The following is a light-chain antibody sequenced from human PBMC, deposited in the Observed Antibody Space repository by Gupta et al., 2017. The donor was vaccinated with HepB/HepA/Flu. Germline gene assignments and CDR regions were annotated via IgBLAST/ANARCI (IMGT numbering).Light chain of an antibody. CDR1: QTVSTNS. J-gene: IGKJ4*01. Sequence: EIVLTQSPGTLSLSPGERATLSCRASQTVSTNSLAWYQQRRGQAPRLLIYGASSRASGIPDRFIGSGSGTEFTLTISRLESEDFAVYYCQHEHSSPLTFGGGTKVEIK. V-gene: IGKV3-20*01. CDR3: QHEHSSPLT. CDR2: GAS.